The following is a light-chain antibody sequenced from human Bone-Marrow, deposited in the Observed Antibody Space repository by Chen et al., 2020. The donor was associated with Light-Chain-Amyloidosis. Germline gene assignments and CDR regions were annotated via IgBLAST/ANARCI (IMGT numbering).Light chain of an antibody. Sequence: SYELPQPPSVSVSPGQTARISCSGDALPTKYAYWYQQKPGQAPVLVIHRDTERPSGISERFSGSRSGTTATLTISGVQAEDEADYHCQSADSSGTYEVIFGGGTQLTVL. J-gene: IGLJ2*01. CDR1: ALPTKY. CDR3: QSADSSGTYEVI. V-gene: IGLV3-25*03. CDR2: RDT.